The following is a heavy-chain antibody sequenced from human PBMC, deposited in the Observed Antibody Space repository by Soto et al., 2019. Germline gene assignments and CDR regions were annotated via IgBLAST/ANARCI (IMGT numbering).Heavy chain of an antibody. D-gene: IGHD3-22*01. Sequence: EVQLVESGGGLVQPGGSLRLSCAASGFTFSSYSMNWVRQAPGKGLEWVSYISSSSSTIYYADSVKGRFTISRDNAKNSLYLQMTSLRAEDTGVYYCARGAYYYDSSGLSYWGQGTLVTVSS. CDR3: ARGAYYYDSSGLSY. CDR1: GFTFSSYS. CDR2: ISSSSSTI. J-gene: IGHJ4*02. V-gene: IGHV3-48*01.